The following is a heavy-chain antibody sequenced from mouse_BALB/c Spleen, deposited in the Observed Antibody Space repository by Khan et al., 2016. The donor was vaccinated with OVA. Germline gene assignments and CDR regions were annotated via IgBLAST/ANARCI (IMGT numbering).Heavy chain of an antibody. CDR3: TTDRIDY. J-gene: IGHJ2*01. V-gene: IGHV1-7*01. CDR1: GYTFTTYW. CDR2: INPTSGYT. Sequence: QVQLKQSGAELAKPGASVKMSCKASGYTFTTYWMHWVKQRPGQGLEWIGYINPTSGYTDYTEKFKDRATLSSDNSSSTAYMQLSSLTSEDSAVLSCTTDRIDYWGQGTTLTVSA.